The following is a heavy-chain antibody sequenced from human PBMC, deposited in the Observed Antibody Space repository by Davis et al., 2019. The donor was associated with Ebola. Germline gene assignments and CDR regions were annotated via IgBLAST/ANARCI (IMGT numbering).Heavy chain of an antibody. CDR3: ARDISNKTGYDPYPFDY. V-gene: IGHV4-30-4*01. CDR1: GGSISSGDYY. Sequence: SETLSLTCTVSGGSISSGDYYWSWIRQPPGKGLEWIGYIYYSGSTYYNPSLKSRVTISVDTSKNQFSLQLSSVTPEDTAVYYCARDISNKTGYDPYPFDYWGPGTLVTVSS. D-gene: IGHD5-12*01. J-gene: IGHJ4*02. CDR2: IYYSGST.